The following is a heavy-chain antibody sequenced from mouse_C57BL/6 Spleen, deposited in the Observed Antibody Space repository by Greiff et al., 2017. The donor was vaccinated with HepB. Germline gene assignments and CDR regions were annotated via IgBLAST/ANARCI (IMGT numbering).Heavy chain of an antibody. D-gene: IGHD2-12*01. J-gene: IGHJ2*01. CDR3: ARSYYSIPDY. CDR2: IDPSDSYT. Sequence: QVQLQQPGAELVMPGASVKLSCKASGYTFTSYWMHWVKQRPGQALEWIGEIDPSDSYTNYNQKFKGKSTLTVDKSSSTAYMQLSSLTSEDSAVYYCARSYYSIPDYWGQGTTLTVSS. V-gene: IGHV1-69*01. CDR1: GYTFTSYW.